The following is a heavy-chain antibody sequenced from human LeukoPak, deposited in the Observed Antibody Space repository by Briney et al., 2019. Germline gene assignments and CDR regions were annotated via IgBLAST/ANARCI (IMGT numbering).Heavy chain of an antibody. V-gene: IGHV1-46*01. D-gene: IGHD3-3*01. CDR1: GYTFTSYY. J-gene: IGHJ4*02. CDR2: INPSGGST. Sequence: ASVKVSCKASGYTFTSYYMHWVRQAPGQGLEWMGIINPSGGSTSYTQKFQGRVTMTRDTSTDTAYMELSSLRSEDTAVYYCATGYDFWSGYYYFDYWGQGTLVTVSS. CDR3: ATGYDFWSGYYYFDY.